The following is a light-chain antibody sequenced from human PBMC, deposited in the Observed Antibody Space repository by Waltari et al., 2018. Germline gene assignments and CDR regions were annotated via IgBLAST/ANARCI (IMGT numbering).Light chain of an antibody. CDR1: SGIDVGTYR. CDR3: MMWDSSAWV. J-gene: IGLJ3*02. V-gene: IGLV5-45*03. Sequence: QAVLTQPSSLSASPGASASLTCTLRSGIDVGTYRIYWYQQKPGSPPHYLLRYRSDSGKQQGSGVPSRFAGSKDASANAGILLISGLQSDDEADYYCMMWDSSAWVFGGGTKLTVL. CDR2: YRSDSGK.